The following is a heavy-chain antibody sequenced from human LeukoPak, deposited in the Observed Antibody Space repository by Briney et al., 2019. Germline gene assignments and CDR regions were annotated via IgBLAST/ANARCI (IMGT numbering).Heavy chain of an antibody. CDR1: GGSISSYY. Sequence: SETLSLTCTVSGGSISSYYWSWIRQPPGKGLEWIGYISYSGSTNYNPSLKSRVTISVHTSKNQFSLKLSSVTAADTAVYYCARDYYDSSGYYGYNWFDPWGQGTLVTVSS. D-gene: IGHD3-22*01. V-gene: IGHV4-59*01. J-gene: IGHJ5*02. CDR3: ARDYYDSSGYYGYNWFDP. CDR2: ISYSGST.